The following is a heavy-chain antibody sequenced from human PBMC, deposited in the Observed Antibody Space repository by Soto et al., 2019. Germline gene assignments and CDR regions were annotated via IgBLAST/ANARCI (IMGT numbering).Heavy chain of an antibody. J-gene: IGHJ4*02. D-gene: IGHD2-15*01. CDR1: GGTFSSYA. CDR2: IIPIFGTA. CDR3: ARDRSTVGVGGRDRGDY. Sequence: QVQLVQSGAEVKKPGSSVKVSCKASGGTFSSYAISWVRQAPGQGLEWMGGIIPIFGTANYAQKFQGRVTITADESTSTAYMELSSLISEDTAVYYCARDRSTVGVGGRDRGDYWGQGTLVTVSS. V-gene: IGHV1-69*01.